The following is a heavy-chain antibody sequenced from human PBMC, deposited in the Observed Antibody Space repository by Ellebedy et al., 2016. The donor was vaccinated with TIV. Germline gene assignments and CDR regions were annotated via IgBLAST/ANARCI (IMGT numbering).Heavy chain of an antibody. CDR2: ISWNSGSI. CDR3: AKDIALAAALPVVYYYGMDV. J-gene: IGHJ6*02. Sequence: GGSLRLXCAASGFTFDDYAMHWVRQAPGKGLEWVSGISWNSGSIGYADSVKGRFTISRDNAKNSLYLQMNSLRAEDTALYYCAKDIALAAALPVVYYYGMDVWGQGTTVTVSS. V-gene: IGHV3-9*01. CDR1: GFTFDDYA. D-gene: IGHD6-13*01.